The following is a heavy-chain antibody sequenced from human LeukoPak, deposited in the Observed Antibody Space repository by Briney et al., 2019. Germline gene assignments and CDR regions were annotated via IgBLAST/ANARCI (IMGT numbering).Heavy chain of an antibody. D-gene: IGHD1-7*01. Sequence: PSETLSLTCTVSGASISSYYWSWIRQPPGKGLEWIGYIYYSGSTNYNPSLKSRVTISVDTSKNQFSLKLSSVTAADTAVYYCARAAGPGGTTFLGWFDPWGQGTLVTVSS. V-gene: IGHV4-59*01. CDR3: ARAAGPGGTTFLGWFDP. J-gene: IGHJ5*02. CDR1: GASISSYY. CDR2: IYYSGST.